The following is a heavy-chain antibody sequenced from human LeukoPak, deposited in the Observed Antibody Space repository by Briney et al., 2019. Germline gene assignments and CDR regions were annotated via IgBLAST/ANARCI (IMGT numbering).Heavy chain of an antibody. V-gene: IGHV4-59*01. Sequence: ETLSLTCTVSGASISSYYWSWIRQPPGKGLEWIGYFYYGGSTNYNPSLKSRVTISIDTSRTQFSLKLSSVIAADTAVYYCARGRDNADWYFDLWGRGTLVTVSS. CDR2: FYYGGST. CDR1: GASISSYY. J-gene: IGHJ2*01. CDR3: ARGRDNADWYFDL. D-gene: IGHD1-14*01.